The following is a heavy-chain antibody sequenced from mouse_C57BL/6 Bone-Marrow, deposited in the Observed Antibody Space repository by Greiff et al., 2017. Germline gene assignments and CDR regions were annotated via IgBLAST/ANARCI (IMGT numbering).Heavy chain of an antibody. D-gene: IGHD1-1*01. J-gene: IGHJ4*01. CDR3: ARFSSLRDYAMDY. Sequence: VQLQQPGAELVKPGASVKLSCKASGYTFTSYWMHWVKQRPGQGLEWIGMIHPNSGSTNYNEKFKSKATLTVDKSSSTAYMQRSSLTSEDSAVYYCARFSSLRDYAMDYWGQGTSVTVSS. CDR1: GYTFTSYW. V-gene: IGHV1-64*01. CDR2: IHPNSGST.